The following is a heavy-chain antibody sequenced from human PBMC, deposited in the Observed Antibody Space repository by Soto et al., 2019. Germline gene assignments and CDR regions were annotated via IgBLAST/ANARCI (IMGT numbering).Heavy chain of an antibody. D-gene: IGHD6-19*01. J-gene: IGHJ4*02. CDR2: INPTGGAT. V-gene: IGHV1-46*01. CDR3: ARVEVQGAYNSV. Sequence: QVQLVQSGAEVKKPGASVKVSCKASGYTFTSYFLHWVRQAPGQGLEWMGVINPTGGATSYAQKFQGRVSMTRDTSTSTVYTELSSLGPDDTAVYYCARVEVQGAYNSVWGQGTLVTVSS. CDR1: GYTFTSYF.